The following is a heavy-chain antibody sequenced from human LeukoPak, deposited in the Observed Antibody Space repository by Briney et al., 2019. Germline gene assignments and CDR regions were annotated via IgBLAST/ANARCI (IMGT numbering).Heavy chain of an antibody. D-gene: IGHD2-15*01. J-gene: IGHJ4*02. CDR2: ISGSGGST. Sequence: GGSLRLSCAASGFTFSSYAMSWVRQAPGKGLEWVSAISGSGGSTYYADSVKSRFTISRDNSKNTLYLQMNSLRAENTAVYYCARIVVVAATNWGPFDYWGQGTLVTVSS. V-gene: IGHV3-23*01. CDR1: GFTFSSYA. CDR3: ARIVVVAATNWGPFDY.